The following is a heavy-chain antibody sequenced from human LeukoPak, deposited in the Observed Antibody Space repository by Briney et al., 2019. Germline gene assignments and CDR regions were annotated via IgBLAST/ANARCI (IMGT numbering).Heavy chain of an antibody. J-gene: IGHJ6*03. Sequence: SVKVSCKASGGTFSSYAISWVRQAPGQGLEWMGGIIPIFGTANYAQKFQGRVTITADESTSTAYMDLSSLRSDDTAVYYCVRDAEEISAYYYYMDVWGKGTTVTVSS. V-gene: IGHV1-69*13. CDR2: IIPIFGTA. CDR3: VRDAEEISAYYYYMDV. CDR1: GGTFSSYA.